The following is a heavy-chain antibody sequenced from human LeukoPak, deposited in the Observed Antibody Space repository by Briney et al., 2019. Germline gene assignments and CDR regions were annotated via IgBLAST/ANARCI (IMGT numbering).Heavy chain of an antibody. Sequence: SVKVSCKASGGTFSSYAISWVRQAPGQGLEWMGGIIPIFGTANYAQKFQGRVTITTDESTSTAYMELSSLRSEDTAVYYCARGVNVGKGPPDLHCWGQGTLVTVSS. CDR3: ARGVNVGKGPPDLHC. V-gene: IGHV1-69*05. CDR1: GGTFSSYA. J-gene: IGHJ4*02. D-gene: IGHD7-27*01. CDR2: IIPIFGTA.